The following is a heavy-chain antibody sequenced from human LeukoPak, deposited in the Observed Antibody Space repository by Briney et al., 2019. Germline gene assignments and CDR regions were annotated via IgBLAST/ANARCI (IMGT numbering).Heavy chain of an antibody. CDR3: ARVGEKAFHLWPEIDY. CDR1: GFTFSSYS. CDR2: ISTSSSYI. V-gene: IGHV3-21*01. Sequence: GGSLKLSCVASGFTFSSYSMNWVRQAPGQGLEWVSCISTSSSYIYYADSVKGRFTISRDNAKNSLYLQMNSLRAEDTAVYYCARVGEKAFHLWPEIDYWGQGTLVTVSS. J-gene: IGHJ4*02. D-gene: IGHD5-24*01.